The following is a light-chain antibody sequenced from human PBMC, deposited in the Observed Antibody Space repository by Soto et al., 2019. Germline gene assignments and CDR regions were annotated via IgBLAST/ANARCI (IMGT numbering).Light chain of an antibody. CDR2: EAP. J-gene: IGLJ3*02. CDR3: CSFAGSNSWV. CDR1: SSDVGTYDL. Sequence: QSVLTQPASVSGSPGQSITISCTGTSSDVGTYDLVSWYQHHPGAAPKLIIYEAPRRPSGISNRFSGSKSGNTASLAISGLQAADEAYYYCCSFAGSNSWVFGGGTKLTV. V-gene: IGLV2-23*01.